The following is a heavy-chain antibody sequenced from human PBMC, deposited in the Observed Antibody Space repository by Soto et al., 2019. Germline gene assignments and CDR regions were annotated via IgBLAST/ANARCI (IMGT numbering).Heavy chain of an antibody. D-gene: IGHD6-13*01. V-gene: IGHV3-7*03. CDR1: GFTFSSYW. Sequence: GGSLRLSCAASGFTFSSYWMSWVRQAPGKGLEWVANMKLDGSEKYYVDSVKGRFTISKDNAKTSVYLQMNSLRAEDTAVYYFSRGWAAHWGQGTLVTVSP. CDR2: MKLDGSEK. J-gene: IGHJ4*02. CDR3: SRGWAAH.